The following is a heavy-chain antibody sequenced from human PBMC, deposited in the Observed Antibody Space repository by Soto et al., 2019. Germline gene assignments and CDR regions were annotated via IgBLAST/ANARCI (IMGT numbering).Heavy chain of an antibody. CDR3: ARGDAGYYDRIPYYYGMDV. CDR1: GGSFSGYY. Sequence: PSETLSLTCAVYGGSFSGYYWSWIRQPPGKGLEWIGEINHSGSTNYNPSLKSRVTISVDTSKNQFSLKLSSVTAADTAVYYCARGDAGYYDRIPYYYGMDVWGQGTTVTVSS. D-gene: IGHD3-22*01. V-gene: IGHV4-34*01. CDR2: INHSGST. J-gene: IGHJ6*02.